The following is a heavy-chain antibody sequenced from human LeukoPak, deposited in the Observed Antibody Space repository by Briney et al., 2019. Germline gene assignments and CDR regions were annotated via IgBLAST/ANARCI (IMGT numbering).Heavy chain of an antibody. CDR2: IYYSGST. Sequence: PSETLSLTCTVSGGSISSYYWSWIRQPPGKGLEWIGYIYYSGSTNYNPSLKSRVTISVDTSKNQFSLKLSSVTAADTAVYYCARQIYGSGNQLADWYFDLWGRGTLVTVSS. J-gene: IGHJ2*01. V-gene: IGHV4-59*08. CDR1: GGSISSYY. D-gene: IGHD3-10*01. CDR3: ARQIYGSGNQLADWYFDL.